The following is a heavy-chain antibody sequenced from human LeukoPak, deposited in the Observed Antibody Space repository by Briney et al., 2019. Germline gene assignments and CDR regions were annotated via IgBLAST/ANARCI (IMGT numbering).Heavy chain of an antibody. Sequence: SETLSLTCTVSGGSISSYYWSWIRQPPGKGLEWIGYIYYSGSTNYNPSLKSRVTISVDTSKNQFSLKLSSVTAADTAVYYCATSIIYCSGGSCFYYFDYWGQGTLVTVSS. V-gene: IGHV4-59*12. CDR3: ATSIIYCSGGSCFYYFDY. J-gene: IGHJ4*02. D-gene: IGHD2-15*01. CDR1: GGSISSYY. CDR2: IYYSGST.